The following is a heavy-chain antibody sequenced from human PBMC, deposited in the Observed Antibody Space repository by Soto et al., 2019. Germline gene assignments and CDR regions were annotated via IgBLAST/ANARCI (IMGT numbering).Heavy chain of an antibody. CDR3: ARVEFTMVRGVIGSYYFDF. D-gene: IGHD3-10*01. CDR2: INPNSGGT. Sequence: MRRVGQAPGQGLEWMGWINPNSGGTNYAQKFQGWVTMTRDTSISTAYMELSRLRSDDTAVYYCARVEFTMVRGVIGSYYFDFWGQGTLVTVSS. J-gene: IGHJ4*02. V-gene: IGHV1-2*04.